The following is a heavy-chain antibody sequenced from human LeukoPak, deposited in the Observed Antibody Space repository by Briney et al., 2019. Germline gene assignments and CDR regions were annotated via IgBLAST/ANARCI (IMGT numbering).Heavy chain of an antibody. V-gene: IGHV1-2*02. CDR2: INPNSGGT. Sequence: ASVKVSCKASGYTFTGYYMHWVRQAPGQGLEWMGWINPNSGGTNYAQKFQGRVTMTRDTSISTAYMELSRLRSDDTAVYYCARPRVLEWLLSVDYWGQGTLVTVSS. CDR1: GYTFTGYY. D-gene: IGHD3-3*01. J-gene: IGHJ4*02. CDR3: ARPRVLEWLLSVDY.